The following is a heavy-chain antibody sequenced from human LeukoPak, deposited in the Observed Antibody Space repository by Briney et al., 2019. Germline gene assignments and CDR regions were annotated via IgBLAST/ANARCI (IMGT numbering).Heavy chain of an antibody. CDR3: ARDSYPYSSGRNWFDP. CDR1: GYTFTSYD. V-gene: IGHV1-8*01. CDR2: MNPNSGNT. D-gene: IGHD6-19*01. J-gene: IGHJ5*02. Sequence: GASVKVSCKASGYTFTSYDINWVRQATGQGLEWMGWMNPNSGNTGYAQKFQGRVTMTRNTSISTAYMELSSLRSEDTAVYYCARDSYPYSSGRNWFDPWGQGTLVTVSS.